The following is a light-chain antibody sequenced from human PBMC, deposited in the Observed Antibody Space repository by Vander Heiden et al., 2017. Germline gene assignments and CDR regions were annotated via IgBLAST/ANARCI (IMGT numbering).Light chain of an antibody. CDR1: QSISSW. CDR3: QQYNSYSWT. Sequence: DIQLTQSPSTLSASVGDRVTITCRASQSISSWLAWYQHKPGKAPKLLIYKASSLESGVPSRFSGSGSGTEFTLTISSLQPDDFATYYCQQYNSYSWTFGHGTKVEIK. J-gene: IGKJ1*01. V-gene: IGKV1-5*03. CDR2: KAS.